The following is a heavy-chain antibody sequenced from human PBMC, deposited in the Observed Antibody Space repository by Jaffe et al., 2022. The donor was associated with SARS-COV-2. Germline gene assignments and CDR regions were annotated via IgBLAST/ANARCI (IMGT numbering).Heavy chain of an antibody. CDR1: GFTFSSYA. D-gene: IGHD3-22*01. J-gene: IGHJ1*01. CDR2: ISGSGDSA. CDR3: AKSADYFHSRGSNLEYFQH. Sequence: EVQLVESGGDLVQPGGSLRLSCAASGFTFSSYAMIWVRQTPGKGLEWVSAISGSGDSAYYADSMKGRFTISRDNSKNTLYLQMNSLRAEDTAVYYCAKSADYFHSRGSNLEYFQHWGQGTLVTVSS. V-gene: IGHV3-23*04.